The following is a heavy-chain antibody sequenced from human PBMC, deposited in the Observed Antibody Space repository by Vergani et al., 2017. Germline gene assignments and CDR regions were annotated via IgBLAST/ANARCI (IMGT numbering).Heavy chain of an antibody. Sequence: VQLVESGGGLVKPGGSLRLSCAASGFTFSSYSMNWVRQAPGKGLEWVSSISSSSSYIYYADSVKGRFTISRDNAKNSLYLQMNSLRAEDTAVYSCASGNNWIVDYWGQGTLVTVSS. D-gene: IGHD1-1*01. CDR2: ISSSSSYI. J-gene: IGHJ4*02. CDR3: ASGNNWIVDY. V-gene: IGHV3-21*01. CDR1: GFTFSSYS.